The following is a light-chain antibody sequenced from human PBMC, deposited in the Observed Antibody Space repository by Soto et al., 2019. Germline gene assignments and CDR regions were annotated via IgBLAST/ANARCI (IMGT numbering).Light chain of an antibody. J-gene: IGKJ1*01. Sequence: VLKQCRCHLSVCPWDRATLSFRASQSVSSNLAWYQQKPGQAPRLLIYGASTRATGIPARFSGSGSGTEFTLTISCLHSEDFAVYYCQQYNNWPPETFGEGTKVDI. CDR3: QQYNNWPPET. CDR2: GAS. V-gene: IGKV3-15*01. CDR1: QSVSSN.